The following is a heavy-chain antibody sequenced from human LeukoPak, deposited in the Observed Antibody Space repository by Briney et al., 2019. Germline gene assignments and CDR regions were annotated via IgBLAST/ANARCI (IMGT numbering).Heavy chain of an antibody. CDR3: ATNSYDFGYYYYMDV. Sequence: SETLSLTCTVSGGSISSYYWSWIRQPPGKGLEWIGYIYYSGSTNYNLSLKSRVTISVDTSKNQFSLKLSSVTAADTAVYYCATNSYDFGYYYYMDVWGKGTTVTVSS. D-gene: IGHD3-3*01. J-gene: IGHJ6*03. CDR1: GGSISSYY. CDR2: IYYSGST. V-gene: IGHV4-59*01.